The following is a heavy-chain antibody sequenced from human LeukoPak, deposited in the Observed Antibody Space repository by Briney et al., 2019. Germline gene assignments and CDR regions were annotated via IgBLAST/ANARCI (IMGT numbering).Heavy chain of an antibody. CDR2: ISSSGSTI. Sequence: KTGGSLRLSCAASGFTFSDYYMSWIRQAPGKGLEWVSYISSSGSTIYYADSVKGRFTISRDNAKNSLYLQMNSLRAEDTAVYYCARDRAYYDSSGYYPYIDYWGQGTLVTVSS. V-gene: IGHV3-11*04. D-gene: IGHD3-22*01. J-gene: IGHJ4*02. CDR3: ARDRAYYDSSGYYPYIDY. CDR1: GFTFSDYY.